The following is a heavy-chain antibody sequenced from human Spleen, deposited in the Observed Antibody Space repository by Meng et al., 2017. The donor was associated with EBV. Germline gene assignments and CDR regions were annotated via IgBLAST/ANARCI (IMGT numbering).Heavy chain of an antibody. J-gene: IGHJ5*02. D-gene: IGHD4-11*01. CDR2: IHYGGIT. CDR3: ARLYRNYEVNWFDP. V-gene: IGHV4-61*01. CDR1: WYFVRRGSHS. Sequence: VALAGSGPGLGKPSGALALTLTVYWYFVRRGSHSWGWIRQPPGKGLEWIGYIHYGGITNYNPSLKRRVTISLDTSKDQFSLRLTSVTAADTAVYYCARLYRNYEVNWFDPWGQGTLVTVSS.